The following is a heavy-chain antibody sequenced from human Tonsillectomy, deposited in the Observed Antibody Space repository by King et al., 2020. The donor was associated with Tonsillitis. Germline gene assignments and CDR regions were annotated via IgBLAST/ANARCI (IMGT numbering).Heavy chain of an antibody. V-gene: IGHV3-30-3*01. D-gene: IGHD3-22*01. CDR1: GFTFSSYA. CDR2: VSYDGSNK. CDR3: AGFDSGGYYGGFDY. Sequence: QVQLVESGGGVVQPGTSLRLSCAASGFTFSSYAMHWVRQAPGKGLEWVAAVSYDGSNKYYADSVKGRFTISRDNSKKTLYLQMNSLRAEDTAVYYCAGFDSGGYYGGFDYWGQGTLVTVSS. J-gene: IGHJ4*02.